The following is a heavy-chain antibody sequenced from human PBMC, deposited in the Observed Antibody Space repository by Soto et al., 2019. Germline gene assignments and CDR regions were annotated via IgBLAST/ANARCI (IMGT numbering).Heavy chain of an antibody. CDR3: ARGQGAADSSYYYYGMDV. Sequence: SETPSLTCTVSGGSISGYYWSWIRQPPGKGLEWIGYIYYSGSTIYNPSLKSRVTISVDTSKNQFSLKLSSVTAADTAVYYCARGQGAADSSYYYYGMDVWGQGTTVTVSS. J-gene: IGHJ6*02. CDR2: IYYSGST. V-gene: IGHV4-59*12. CDR1: GGSISGYY. D-gene: IGHD3-22*01.